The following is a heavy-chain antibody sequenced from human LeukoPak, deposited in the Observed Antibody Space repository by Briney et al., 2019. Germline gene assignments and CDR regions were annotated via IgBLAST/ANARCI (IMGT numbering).Heavy chain of an antibody. V-gene: IGHV3-23*01. J-gene: IGHJ4*02. CDR2: ISGSGDST. Sequence: GGSLRLSCAASGFTFRSSAMSWVRQAPGKGPEWVSAISGSGDSTYYADSVKGRFTISRDNSKNTLYLQMNTLRTEDTAVYYCAKETGGFDYWGQGTLVTVSS. D-gene: IGHD2-15*01. CDR3: AKETGGFDY. CDR1: GFTFRSSA.